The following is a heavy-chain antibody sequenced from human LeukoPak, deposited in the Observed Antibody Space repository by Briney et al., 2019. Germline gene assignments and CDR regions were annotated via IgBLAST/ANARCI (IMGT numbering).Heavy chain of an antibody. CDR3: ARGSTVANRKNWFDP. D-gene: IGHD4-23*01. CDR2: ISSSGSIT. V-gene: IGHV3-11*04. CDR1: GFTFSDYY. J-gene: IGHJ5*02. Sequence: GGSLRLSCAASGFTFSDYYMSWIRQAPGKGLEWVSYISSSGSITHYADSVKGRFTISRDNAKNTLYLQMNSLRAEDTAVYYCARGSTVANRKNWFDPWGQGTLVTVSS.